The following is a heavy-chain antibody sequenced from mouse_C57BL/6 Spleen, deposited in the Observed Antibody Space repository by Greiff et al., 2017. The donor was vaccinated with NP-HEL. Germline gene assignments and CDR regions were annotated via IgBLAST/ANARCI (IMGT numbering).Heavy chain of an antibody. CDR1: GYSFTGYY. D-gene: IGHD1-1*01. J-gene: IGHJ2*01. CDR3: ARDYGSSRDY. V-gene: IGHV1-42*01. Sequence: EVKLQESGPELVKPGASVKISCKASGYSFTGYYMNWVKQSPEKSLEWIGEINPSTGGTTYNQKFKAKATLTVDKSSSTAYMQLKSLTSEDSAVYYCARDYGSSRDYWGQGTTLTVSS. CDR2: INPSTGGT.